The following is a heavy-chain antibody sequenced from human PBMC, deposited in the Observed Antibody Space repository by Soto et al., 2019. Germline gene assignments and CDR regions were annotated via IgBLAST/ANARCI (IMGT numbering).Heavy chain of an antibody. CDR3: ANSRDYSNLGYYYYGMDV. D-gene: IGHD4-4*01. CDR2: VSGSGGST. Sequence: GGSLRLSCAASGFTFSNYAMSWVRQAPGKGLEWGSAVSGSGGSTYYADSVKGRFTVYRDNSKNMLYLQMNSLRAEDTAVYYCANSRDYSNLGYYYYGMDVWGQGTTVTVSS. J-gene: IGHJ6*02. CDR1: GFTFSNYA. V-gene: IGHV3-23*01.